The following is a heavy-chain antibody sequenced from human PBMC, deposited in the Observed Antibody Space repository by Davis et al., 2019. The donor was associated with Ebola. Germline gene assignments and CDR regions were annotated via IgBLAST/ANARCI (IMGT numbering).Heavy chain of an antibody. CDR3: ARGAYDSSGYYYYYYGMDV. J-gene: IGHJ6*02. D-gene: IGHD3-22*01. CDR1: GGSISSSNW. CDR2: IYHSGST. Sequence: MPSETLSLTCAVSGGSISSSNWWSWVRQPPGKGLEWIGEIYHSGSTNYNPSLKSRVTISVDKSKNQFSLKLSSVTAADTAVYYCARGAYDSSGYYYYYYGMDVWGQGTTVTVSS. V-gene: IGHV4-4*02.